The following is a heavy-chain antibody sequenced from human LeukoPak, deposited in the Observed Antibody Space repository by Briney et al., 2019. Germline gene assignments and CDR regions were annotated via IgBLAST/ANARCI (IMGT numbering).Heavy chain of an antibody. J-gene: IGHJ6*03. D-gene: IGHD5-24*01. V-gene: IGHV3-48*03. Sequence: GGSLRLSCAASGFTFSSYEMNWVRQAPGKGLEWVSYISSSGSTIYYADSVKGRFTISRDNAKNSLYLQMNSLRAEDTAVYYCARGRGPYYYYYYYMDVWGKGTTVTVS. CDR3: ARGRGPYYYYYYYMDV. CDR2: ISSSGSTI. CDR1: GFTFSSYE.